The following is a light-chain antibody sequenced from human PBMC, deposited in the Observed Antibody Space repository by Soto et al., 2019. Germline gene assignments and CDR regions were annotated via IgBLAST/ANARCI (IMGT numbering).Light chain of an antibody. V-gene: IGKV3-20*01. CDR3: QQHNSYSGYT. J-gene: IGKJ2*01. Sequence: IVLTQSPGTLSLSPGDRATLSCRASQRVSARYLAWYHQKPGQAPRLLIFGASDRATGIPDRFSGSGSGTEFTLTISSLQHDDFATYYCQQHNSYSGYTFGQGTKLEIK. CDR1: QRVSARY. CDR2: GAS.